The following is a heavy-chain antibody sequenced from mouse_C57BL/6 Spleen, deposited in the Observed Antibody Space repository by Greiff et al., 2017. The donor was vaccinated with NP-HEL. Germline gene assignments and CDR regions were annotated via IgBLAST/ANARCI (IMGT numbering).Heavy chain of an antibody. V-gene: IGHV1-52*01. Sequence: QVQLQQPGAELVRPGSSVKLSCKASGYTFTSYWMHWVKQRPIQGLEWIGNIDPSDSETHYNQKFKDKATLTVDKSSSTAYMQLSSLTSEDSAVYYCARPYDYDNWFAYWGQGTLVTVSA. CDR3: ARPYDYDNWFAY. CDR2: IDPSDSET. J-gene: IGHJ3*01. CDR1: GYTFTSYW. D-gene: IGHD2-4*01.